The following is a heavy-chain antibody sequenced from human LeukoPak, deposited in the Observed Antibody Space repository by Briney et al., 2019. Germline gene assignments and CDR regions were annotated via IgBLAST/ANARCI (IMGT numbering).Heavy chain of an antibody. J-gene: IGHJ6*03. V-gene: IGHV4-59*01. Sequence: SETLSLTCTVSGGSISSYYWSWIRQPPGKGLEWIGYIYYSGSTNYNPSLKSRVTISVDTSKNQFSLKLSSVTAADTAVYYCARKEFGVVIPGYYYYYYMDVWGKGTTVTVSS. D-gene: IGHD3-3*01. CDR1: GGSISSYY. CDR2: IYYSGST. CDR3: ARKEFGVVIPGYYYYYYMDV.